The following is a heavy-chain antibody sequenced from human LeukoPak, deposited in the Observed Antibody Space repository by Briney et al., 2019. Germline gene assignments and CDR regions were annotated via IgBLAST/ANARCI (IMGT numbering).Heavy chain of an antibody. CDR2: IKQDGSEK. V-gene: IGHV3-7*01. Sequence: PGGSLRLSCAASGFIFSSYWMSWVRQAPGKGLEWVANIKQDGSEKYYVDSAKGRFTISRDNAKHSLSLQMNSLRAEDTAVYYCARDRLYGPPDYWGQGTLVTVSS. CDR3: ARDRLYGPPDY. CDR1: GFIFSSYW. D-gene: IGHD4-17*01. J-gene: IGHJ4*02.